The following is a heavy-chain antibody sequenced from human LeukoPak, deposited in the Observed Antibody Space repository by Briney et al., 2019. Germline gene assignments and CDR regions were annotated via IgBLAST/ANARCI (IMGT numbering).Heavy chain of an antibody. CDR3: AKCNRYYYDSSGYSAADY. CDR2: INTDGSST. CDR1: GFTFSSYW. D-gene: IGHD3-22*01. J-gene: IGHJ4*02. Sequence: GGSLRLSCAASGFTFSSYWMHWVRQAPGKGLVGVSRINTDGSSTSYADSVKGRFTISRVNAKNTLYLQMNSLRAEDTAVYYCAKCNRYYYDSSGYSAADYWGQGTLVTVSS. V-gene: IGHV3-74*01.